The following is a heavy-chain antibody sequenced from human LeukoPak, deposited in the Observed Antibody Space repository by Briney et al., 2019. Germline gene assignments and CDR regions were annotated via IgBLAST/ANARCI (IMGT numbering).Heavy chain of an antibody. CDR2: ISSSSSYI. CDR3: ARAIGSSGYYYVDAFDI. Sequence: GGSLRLSCAASGFTFSSYSMNWVRQAPGKGLEWVSSISSSSSYIYYADSVKGRFTISRDNAKNSLHLQMNSLRAEDTAVYYCARAIGSSGYYYVDAFDIWGQGTMVTVSS. V-gene: IGHV3-21*01. D-gene: IGHD3-22*01. CDR1: GFTFSSYS. J-gene: IGHJ3*02.